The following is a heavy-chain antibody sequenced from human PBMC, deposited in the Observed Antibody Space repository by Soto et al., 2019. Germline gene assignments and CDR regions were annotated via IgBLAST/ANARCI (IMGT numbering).Heavy chain of an antibody. CDR1: GFTFSDYY. J-gene: IGHJ4*02. CDR3: ARARDVVVIADFDY. Sequence: GGSLRLSCAASGFTFSDYYMSWIRQAPGKGLEWVSYISSSGSTIYYADSVKGRFTISRDNAKNSLYLQMNSLRAEDTAVYYCARARDVVVIADFDYWGQGTLVTVSS. CDR2: ISSSGSTI. V-gene: IGHV3-11*01. D-gene: IGHD2-21*01.